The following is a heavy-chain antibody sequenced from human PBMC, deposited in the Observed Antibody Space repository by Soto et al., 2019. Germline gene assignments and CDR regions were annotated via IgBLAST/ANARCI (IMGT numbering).Heavy chain of an antibody. CDR1: GFTLSAYT. Sequence: GGSLRLSCEASGFTLSAYTMTWVRQAPGMSLEWVSSIGSGGGVLYYTDSLKGRFTISRDDAKNSLYLQMSSLRAEDTTVYYCARESLTRSTGPYSYYGMDVWGQGTTVTVSS. J-gene: IGHJ6*02. D-gene: IGHD2-2*01. V-gene: IGHV3-21*01. CDR2: IGSGGGVL. CDR3: ARESLTRSTGPYSYYGMDV.